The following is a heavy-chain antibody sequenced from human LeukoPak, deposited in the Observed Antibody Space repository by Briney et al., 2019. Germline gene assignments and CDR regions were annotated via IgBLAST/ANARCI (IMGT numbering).Heavy chain of an antibody. CDR1: GGSVSSGGYY. CDR3: ARIGNYYFDY. D-gene: IGHD1-1*01. Sequence: SETLSLTCAVSGGSVSSGGYYWSWIRQPPGKGLEWIGYISDSGSTNYNFSLKSRVIMSVDTSKNQFSLRLSSVTAADTAVYYCARIGNYYFDYWGQGTLVTVSS. CDR2: ISDSGST. J-gene: IGHJ4*02. V-gene: IGHV4-61*08.